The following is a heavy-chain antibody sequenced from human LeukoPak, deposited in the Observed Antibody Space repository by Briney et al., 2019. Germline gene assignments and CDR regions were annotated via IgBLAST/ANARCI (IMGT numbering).Heavy chain of an antibody. V-gene: IGHV1-2*02. J-gene: IGHJ3*02. CDR3: ATGDYSGTKPDPIDM. CDR1: GYTFTDYY. Sequence: ASVTVSCKASGYTFTDYYIHWVRQAPGQGLEWMGCITPNSDDTDYAQKVQGRITMSRDTSINTAYMELTRLRSDDTAVYYCATGDYSGTKPDPIDMWGQGTMVTVSS. CDR2: ITPNSDDT. D-gene: IGHD3-10*01.